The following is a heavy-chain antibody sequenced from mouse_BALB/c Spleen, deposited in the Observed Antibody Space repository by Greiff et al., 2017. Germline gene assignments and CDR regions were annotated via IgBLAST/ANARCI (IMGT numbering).Heavy chain of an antibody. Sequence: EVKLLESGPGLVKPSQSLSLTCTVTGYSITSDYAWNWIRQFPGNTLEWMGYISYSGSTSYNPSLKSRISITRDTSKNQFFLQLNSVTTEDTATYYCARDPYHYGSSYYFDYWGQGTTLTVSS. J-gene: IGHJ2*01. CDR2: ISYSGST. CDR1: GYSITSDYA. D-gene: IGHD1-1*01. CDR3: ARDPYHYGSSYYFDY. V-gene: IGHV3-2*02.